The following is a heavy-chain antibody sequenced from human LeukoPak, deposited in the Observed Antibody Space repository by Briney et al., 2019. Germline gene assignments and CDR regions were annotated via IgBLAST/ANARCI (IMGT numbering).Heavy chain of an antibody. CDR3: ARASRIVGAVKGAFDI. CDR2: IYYSGST. CDR1: GGSVSSGSYY. Sequence: KTSETLSLTCTVSGGSVSSGSYYWSWIRQPPGKGLEWIGYIYYSGSTNYNPSLKSRVTISVDTSKNQFSLKLSSVTAADTAVYYCARASRIVGAVKGAFDIWGRGTMVTVSS. D-gene: IGHD1-26*01. J-gene: IGHJ3*02. V-gene: IGHV4-61*01.